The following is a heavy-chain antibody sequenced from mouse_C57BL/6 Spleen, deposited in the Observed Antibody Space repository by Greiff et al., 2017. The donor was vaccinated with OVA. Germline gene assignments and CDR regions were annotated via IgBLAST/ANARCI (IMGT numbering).Heavy chain of an antibody. J-gene: IGHJ2*01. CDR2: IDPSDSYT. CDR1: GYTFTSYW. CDR3: ARGEWGNHFDY. D-gene: IGHD1-3*01. Sequence: QVQLQQPGAELVRPGTSVKLSCKASGYTFTSYWMHWVKQRPGQGLEWIGVIDPSDSYTNYNQKFKGKATLTVDTSYSTAYMQLSSLTSEDSAVYYCARGEWGNHFDYWGQGTTLTVSS. V-gene: IGHV1-59*01.